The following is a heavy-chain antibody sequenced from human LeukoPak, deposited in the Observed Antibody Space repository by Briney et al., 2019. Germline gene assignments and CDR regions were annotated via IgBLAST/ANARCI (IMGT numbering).Heavy chain of an antibody. J-gene: IGHJ4*02. Sequence: PGGALRVSCADSRFTFSGYSMSRVRQAPGKGLGWVSSICSSSGYIYYADSVQGRFTISRDKAKSTRYLKMNRSRAEETAVYYCARVRRAVADIDYWGRGTLVTVSS. V-gene: IGHV3-21*01. CDR1: RFTFSGYS. CDR2: ICSSSGYI. D-gene: IGHD6-19*01. CDR3: ARVRRAVADIDY.